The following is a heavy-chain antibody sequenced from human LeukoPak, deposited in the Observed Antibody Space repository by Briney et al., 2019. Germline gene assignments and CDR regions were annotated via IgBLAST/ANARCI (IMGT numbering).Heavy chain of an antibody. CDR2: IGGSGGST. J-gene: IGHJ4*02. Sequence: GGSLRLSCAASGFTFSSYAMSWVRQAPGKGLEWVSAIGGSGGSTYYADSVKGRFTISRDNSKNTLYLQMNSLKAEDTAVYYCAKDTDPDYYGSGSYDYWGQGTLVTVSS. V-gene: IGHV3-23*01. CDR3: AKDTDPDYYGSGSYDY. CDR1: GFTFSSYA. D-gene: IGHD3-10*01.